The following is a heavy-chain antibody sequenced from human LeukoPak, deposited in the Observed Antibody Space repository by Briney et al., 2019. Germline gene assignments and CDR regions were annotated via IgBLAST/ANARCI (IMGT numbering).Heavy chain of an antibody. CDR1: GYSFATYW. V-gene: IGHV5-51*01. CDR2: IYPGDSDT. D-gene: IGHD5-18*01. J-gene: IGHJ4*02. CDR3: ARGYSYPKGCDY. Sequence: GESLKISCKGSGYSFATYWIGWVRQLPGKGLEWMGIIYPGDSDTKYSPSLQGQVTISADKSISTAYLQWSSLKASDTAMYCCARGYSYPKGCDYWGQGTLVTVSS.